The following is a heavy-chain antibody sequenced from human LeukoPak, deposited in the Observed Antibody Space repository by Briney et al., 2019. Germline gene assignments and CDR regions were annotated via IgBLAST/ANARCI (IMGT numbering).Heavy chain of an antibody. D-gene: IGHD4-23*01. V-gene: IGHV3-74*01. CDR1: GFTFSSYW. J-gene: IGHJ4*02. CDR2: IDTDGSST. CDR3: ARDDYGGNSDLAY. Sequence: GGSLRLSCAASGFTFSSYWMHWVRQAPGKGLVWVSRIDTDGSSTSYADSVKGRFTISRDNAKNTLYLQMNSLRAEDTAVYYCARDDYGGNSDLAYWGQGTLVTVSS.